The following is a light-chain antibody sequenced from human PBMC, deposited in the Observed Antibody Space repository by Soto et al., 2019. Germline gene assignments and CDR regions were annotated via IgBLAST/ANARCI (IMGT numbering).Light chain of an antibody. CDR3: SSFTVTNKLV. V-gene: IGLV2-8*01. CDR2: EVS. J-gene: IGLJ2*01. CDR1: SSDVGAYNY. Sequence: QSVLTQPPSASGSPGQSVTISCTGTSSDVGAYNYVSWYQQHPGKAPKLMIYEVSKRPSGVPDRFSGSKSGNTASLTVSGLQAEDEADYYCSSFTVTNKLVFGGGTKLTVL.